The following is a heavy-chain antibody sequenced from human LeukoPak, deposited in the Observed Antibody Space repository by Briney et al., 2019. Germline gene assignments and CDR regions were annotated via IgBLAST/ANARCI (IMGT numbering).Heavy chain of an antibody. Sequence: GGSLRLSCPASGFTVSSNYMTWVRQPPGKGLEWVSVIYSGDSGGSTYYADSVEGRFTISRDNSKNTLYLQMNSLRAEDTAVYYCARVSASSGYYPYYFDYWGQGTLVTVSS. D-gene: IGHD3-22*01. V-gene: IGHV3-53*01. CDR1: GFTVSSNY. CDR2: IYSGDSGGST. CDR3: ARVSASSGYYPYYFDY. J-gene: IGHJ4*02.